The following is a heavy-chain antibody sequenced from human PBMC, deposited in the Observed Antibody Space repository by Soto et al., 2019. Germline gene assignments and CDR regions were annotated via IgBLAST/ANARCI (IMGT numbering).Heavy chain of an antibody. Sequence: EVQLVESGGGLVQPGGSLRLSCAASGFTFSSYWMHWVRQAPGKGLVWVSRINSDGSSTSYADSVKGRFTISRDNAKNTLDLQMNSLRAEDTDVYYCERDHTIFGVVIIQYAFDFWCQGTMVTVSS. CDR3: ERDHTIFGVVIIQYAFDF. D-gene: IGHD3-3*01. J-gene: IGHJ3*01. CDR2: INSDGSST. V-gene: IGHV3-74*01. CDR1: GFTFSSYW.